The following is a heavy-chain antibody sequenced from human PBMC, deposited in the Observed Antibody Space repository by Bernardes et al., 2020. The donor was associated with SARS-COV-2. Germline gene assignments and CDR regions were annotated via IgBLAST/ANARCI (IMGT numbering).Heavy chain of an antibody. Sequence: GGSLRLSCSASGFTFSSYAMSWVRQAPGKGLEWVSAISGSVGSTYYADSVKGRFTISRDNSKNTLYLQMNSLRAEDTAVYYCAKEGRVAMIGGEFDYWGQGTLVTVSS. D-gene: IGHD3-10*02. CDR3: AKEGRVAMIGGEFDY. CDR1: GFTFSSYA. CDR2: ISGSVGST. V-gene: IGHV3-23*01. J-gene: IGHJ4*02.